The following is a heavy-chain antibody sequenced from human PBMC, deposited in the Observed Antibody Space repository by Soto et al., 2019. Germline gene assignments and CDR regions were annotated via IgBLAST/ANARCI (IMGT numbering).Heavy chain of an antibody. CDR3: AKSRAIGYDSSGYPTPGY. CDR1: GFTFSSYA. V-gene: IGHV3-23*01. Sequence: GGSLRLSCAASGFTFSSYAMSWVRQAPGKGLEWVSAISGSGGSTYYADSVKGRFTISRDNSKNTLYLQMNSLRAEDTAVYYCAKSRAIGYDSSGYPTPGYWGQGTLVTVSS. CDR2: ISGSGGST. J-gene: IGHJ4*02. D-gene: IGHD3-22*01.